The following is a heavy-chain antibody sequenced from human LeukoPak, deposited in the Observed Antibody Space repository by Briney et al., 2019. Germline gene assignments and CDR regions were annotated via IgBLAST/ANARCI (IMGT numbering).Heavy chain of an antibody. V-gene: IGHV4-4*07. CDR3: ARDSLTYYDFWSGYYTQNYYYYMDV. CDR1: GGSISSYY. J-gene: IGHJ6*03. CDR2: IYTSGST. D-gene: IGHD3-3*01. Sequence: SETLSLTCTVSGGSISSYYWSWIRQPAGKGLEWIGHIYTSGSTNYNPSLKSRVTISVDTSKNQFSLKLSSVTAADTAVYYCARDSLTYYDFWSGYYTQNYYYYMDVWGKGTTVTVSS.